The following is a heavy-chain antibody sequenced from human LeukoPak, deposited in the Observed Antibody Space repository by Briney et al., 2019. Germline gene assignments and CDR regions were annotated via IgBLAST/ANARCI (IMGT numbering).Heavy chain of an antibody. CDR1: GFTFSSYA. CDR3: ARAPQGDGSGSFLDY. CDR2: ISYDGSNK. Sequence: PGRSLRLSCAASGFTFSSYAMHWVRQAPGKGLEWVAVISYDGSNKYYADSVKGRFTISRDNSKNTLYLQMNSLRAEDTAVYYCARAPQGDGSGSFLDYWGQGTLVTVSS. D-gene: IGHD3-10*01. V-gene: IGHV3-30*04. J-gene: IGHJ4*02.